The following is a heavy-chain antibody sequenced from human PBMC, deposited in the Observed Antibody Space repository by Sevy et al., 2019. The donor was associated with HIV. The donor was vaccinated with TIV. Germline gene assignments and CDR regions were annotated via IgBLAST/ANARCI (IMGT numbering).Heavy chain of an antibody. CDR2: IHHSGTT. Sequence: GSLRLSCTVSGGSVNGYFWSWIRQPPGRGLEWIGNIHHSGTTKYNPSLKSRLTISVDTSKNQFSLILTSATAADTAVYYCTRVDSSGDSDYWGQGTPVTVSS. J-gene: IGHJ4*02. CDR1: GGSVNGYF. D-gene: IGHD3-22*01. CDR3: TRVDSSGDSDY. V-gene: IGHV4-59*02.